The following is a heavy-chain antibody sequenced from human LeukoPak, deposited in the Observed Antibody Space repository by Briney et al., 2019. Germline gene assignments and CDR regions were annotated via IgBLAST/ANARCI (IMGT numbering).Heavy chain of an antibody. J-gene: IGHJ1*01. Sequence: PGGSLRLSCAASGFTFSSYWMTWGRQAPGKGLEWVANIRQDGSEENYVDSVKGRFTISRDNAKNSLYLQMNSLRVEDTAVYFCMRQNRAYFFGHWGQGTLVTVSS. CDR3: MRQNRAYFFGH. CDR1: GFTFSSYW. V-gene: IGHV3-7*01. D-gene: IGHD3-3*01. CDR2: IRQDGSEE.